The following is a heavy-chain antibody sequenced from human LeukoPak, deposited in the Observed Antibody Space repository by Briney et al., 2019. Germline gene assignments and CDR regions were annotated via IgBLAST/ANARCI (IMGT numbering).Heavy chain of an antibody. V-gene: IGHV1-2*02. D-gene: IGHD3-16*02. CDR1: GYTFTGYY. CDR3: ALTRDDYVWGSYRPFH. CDR2: INPNSGDT. J-gene: IGHJ4*02. Sequence: GASVKVSCKASGYTFTGYYMHWVRQAPGQGLEWMGWINPNSGDTDYAQKFQGRVTMTSDTSISTAYMELRSLRSDDTAVYYCALTRDDYVWGSYRPFHWGQGTLVTVSS.